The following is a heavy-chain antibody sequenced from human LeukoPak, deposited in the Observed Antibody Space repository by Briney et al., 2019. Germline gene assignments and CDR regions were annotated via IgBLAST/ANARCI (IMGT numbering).Heavy chain of an antibody. V-gene: IGHV4-38-2*02. CDR2: IYHSGST. CDR1: GYSISSGYY. D-gene: IGHD4-17*01. CDR3: ATSGGYYGDYLWDY. Sequence: SETLSLTCTVSGYSISSGYYWGWIRQPPGKGLEWIGSIYHSGSTYYNPSLKSRVTISVDTSKNQFSLKLSSVTAADTAVYYCATSGGYYGDYLWDYWGQGTLVTVSS. J-gene: IGHJ4*02.